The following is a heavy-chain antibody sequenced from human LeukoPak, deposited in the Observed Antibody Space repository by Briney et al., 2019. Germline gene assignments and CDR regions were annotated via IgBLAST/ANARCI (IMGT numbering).Heavy chain of an antibody. V-gene: IGHV1-46*01. D-gene: IGHD2-2*01. CDR1: GYTFTSYN. CDR3: ARSGYCSSTSCYAPDQTWPAKNWYFDL. CDR2: INPSGGST. Sequence: GASVKVSCKASGYTFTSYNMHWVRQAPGQGLEWMGIINPSGGSTSCAQKFQGRATITTDESTSTAYMELSSLRSEDTAVYYCARSGYCSSTSCYAPDQTWPAKNWYFDLWGRGTLVTVSS. J-gene: IGHJ2*01.